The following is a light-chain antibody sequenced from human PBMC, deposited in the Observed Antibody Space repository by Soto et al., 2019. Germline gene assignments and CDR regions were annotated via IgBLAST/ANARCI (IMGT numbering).Light chain of an antibody. CDR3: SSYTSSSTYV. CDR1: SSDFGSYKY. Sequence: QSVLTQPASVSGSPGQSITISCTGTSSDFGSYKYVSWYQQHPGKAPKLMIHDVTNRPSAVSNRFSGSKSGNTASLTISGLQAEDEADYYCSSYTSSSTYVFGTGTKVTVL. V-gene: IGLV2-14*01. CDR2: DVT. J-gene: IGLJ1*01.